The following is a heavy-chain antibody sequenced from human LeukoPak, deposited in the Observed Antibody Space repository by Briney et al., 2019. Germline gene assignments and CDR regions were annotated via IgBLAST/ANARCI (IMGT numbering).Heavy chain of an antibody. D-gene: IGHD3-10*01. J-gene: IGHJ3*02. CDR1: GGSISSGGYY. Sequence: PSQTLSLTCTVSGGSISSGGYYWSWIRQPPGKGLEWIGYIYHSGSTYYNPSLKSRVTISVDRSKNQFSLKLSSVTAADTAVYYCASRLGGPTGWDDAFDIWGQGTMVTVSS. V-gene: IGHV4-30-2*01. CDR3: ASRLGGPTGWDDAFDI. CDR2: IYHSGST.